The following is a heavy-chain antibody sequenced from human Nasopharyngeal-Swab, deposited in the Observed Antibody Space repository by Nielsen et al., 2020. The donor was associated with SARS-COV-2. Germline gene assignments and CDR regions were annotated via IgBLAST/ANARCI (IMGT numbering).Heavy chain of an antibody. V-gene: IGHV4-34*01. J-gene: IGHJ3*02. Sequence: SETLSLTCAVYGGFLSGSYWSWIRQSPGKGLEWIGEANHSGSTNYNPSLKSRVTISVDTSKNQFSLKMRSVTVAATAVYFCANWGHAFDIWGQGTMVTVSS. CDR2: ANHSGST. CDR3: ANWGHAFDI. CDR1: GGFLSGSY. D-gene: IGHD3-16*01.